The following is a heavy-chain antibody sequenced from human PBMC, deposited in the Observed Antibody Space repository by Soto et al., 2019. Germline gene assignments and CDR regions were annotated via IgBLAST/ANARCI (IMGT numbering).Heavy chain of an antibody. CDR3: ARGRYGDY. J-gene: IGHJ4*02. Sequence: QVHLVQSGAEVKKPGASVKVSCKASGYTCSSYGITWVRQAPGQGLEWMGWISAHNGNTDYAQKLQGRVIVTRDTSTSTAYMELRSLRSDDTAVYYCARGRYGDYWGQGALLTVSS. D-gene: IGHD1-1*01. CDR2: ISAHNGNT. CDR1: GYTCSSYG. V-gene: IGHV1-18*01.